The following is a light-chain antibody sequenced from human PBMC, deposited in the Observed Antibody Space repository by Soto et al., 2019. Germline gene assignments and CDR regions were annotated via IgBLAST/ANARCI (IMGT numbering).Light chain of an antibody. CDR1: QNVRSY. J-gene: IGKJ5*01. CDR3: QQRTNWPPST. Sequence: EIVLTQSPATLSLSPGERATLSCRASQNVRSYLAWYQQKPGQAPRLLIHDASSRATGIPDRFSGSGSGTDFTLTISSLEPEDSAVYYCQQRTNWPPSTFCQGTRLEIK. CDR2: DAS. V-gene: IGKV3-11*01.